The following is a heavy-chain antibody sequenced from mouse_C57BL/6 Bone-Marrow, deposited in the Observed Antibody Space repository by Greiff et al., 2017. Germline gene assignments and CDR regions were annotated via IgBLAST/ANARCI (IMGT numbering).Heavy chain of an antibody. Sequence: VKLVESGGGLVKPGGSLKLSCAASGFTFSDYGMHWVRQAPEKGLEWVAYISSGSSTIYYADTVKGRFTISRDNAKNTLFLQMTSLRSEDTAMYYCARSEGFAYWGQGTLVTVSA. CDR1: GFTFSDYG. J-gene: IGHJ3*01. CDR2: ISSGSSTI. CDR3: ARSEGFAY. V-gene: IGHV5-17*01.